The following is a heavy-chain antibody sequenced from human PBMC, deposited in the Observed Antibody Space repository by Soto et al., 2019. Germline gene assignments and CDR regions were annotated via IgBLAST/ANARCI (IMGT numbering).Heavy chain of an antibody. D-gene: IGHD3-22*01. Sequence: QVQLQESGPGLVKPSQTLSLTCTVSGGSTSSGAYYWGWIRQHSGKGLEWIGYMHYSGSAYYNPSLQSRVTLSVDTSMNQFSLKLSSVTAADTAMYYCARYFFDSSGYSNWFDSWGQGTLVTVSS. J-gene: IGHJ5*01. CDR3: ARYFFDSSGYSNWFDS. V-gene: IGHV4-31*03. CDR2: MHYSGSA. CDR1: GGSTSSGAYY.